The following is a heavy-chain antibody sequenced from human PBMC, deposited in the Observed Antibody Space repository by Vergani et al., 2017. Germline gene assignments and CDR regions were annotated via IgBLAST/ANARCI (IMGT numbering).Heavy chain of an antibody. J-gene: IGHJ2*01. V-gene: IGHV3-11*05. Sequence: QVQLVESGGGLVKPGGSLRLSCAASGFTFSDYYMSWIRQAPGKGLEWVSYISSSSSYTNYADSVKGRFTISRDNAKNSLYLQMNSRRAEDTAVYYCARVELRVVPAGMGWYWELWGRGSLVTVA. CDR1: GFTFSDYY. D-gene: IGHD2-2*01. CDR2: ISSSSSYT. CDR3: ARVELRVVPAGMGWYWEL.